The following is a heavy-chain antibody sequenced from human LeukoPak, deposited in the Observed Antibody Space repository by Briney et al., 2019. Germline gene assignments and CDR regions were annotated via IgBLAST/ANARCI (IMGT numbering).Heavy chain of an antibody. D-gene: IGHD3-16*02. V-gene: IGHV4-34*01. Sequence: PSETLSLTCAVYGGSFSGYYWNWIRQPPGKGLEWIGEINHRGSTNYNPSLKSRVSISVDTSKNHFSLKLSSVTAADTAVYYCARGRTTYDYVWGSYRPPDYWGQGTLVTVSS. CDR1: GGSFSGYY. CDR2: INHRGST. J-gene: IGHJ4*02. CDR3: ARGRTTYDYVWGSYRPPDY.